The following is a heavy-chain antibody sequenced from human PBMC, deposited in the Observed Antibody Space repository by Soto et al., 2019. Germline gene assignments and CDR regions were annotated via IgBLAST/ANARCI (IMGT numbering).Heavy chain of an antibody. CDR2: IYYSGST. J-gene: IGHJ5*02. V-gene: IGHV4-30-4*01. D-gene: IGHD6-13*01. CDR1: GGSTSSGDYY. Sequence: SETLSLTCTVSGGSTSSGDYYWSWIRQPPGKGLEWIGYIYYSGSTYYNPSLKSRVTISVDTSKNQFSLKLSSVTAADTAVYYCARGIRLAAPSVLNWFDPWGQGTLVTVSS. CDR3: ARGIRLAAPSVLNWFDP.